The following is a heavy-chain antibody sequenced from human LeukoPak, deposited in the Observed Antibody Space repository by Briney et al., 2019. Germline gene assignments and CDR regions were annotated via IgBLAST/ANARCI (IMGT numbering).Heavy chain of an antibody. J-gene: IGHJ4*02. Sequence: GGSLRLSCTASGISFSGHWMHWARQLPGKGLVWVSRISPTGSTTSYADSVKGRFTVSRDNAKNTLYLQVNNLRAEDTAVYYCARGPNSNWSGLDFWGQGTLLTVSS. CDR3: ARGPNSNWSGLDF. D-gene: IGHD6-6*01. V-gene: IGHV3-74*01. CDR2: ISPTGSTT. CDR1: GISFSGHW.